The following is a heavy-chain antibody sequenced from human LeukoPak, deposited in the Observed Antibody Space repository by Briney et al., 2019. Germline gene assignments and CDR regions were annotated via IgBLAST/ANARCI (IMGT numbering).Heavy chain of an antibody. V-gene: IGHV1-46*01. Sequence: GASVKVSCKASGYTFTSYYMHWVRQAPGQGLEWMGIINPSGGSTSYAQKFQGRVTMTRDTSTSTVYMELSSLRSEDTAVYYCARDWGGSSWYWGYFQHWGQGTLVTVSS. CDR1: GYTFTSYY. D-gene: IGHD6-13*01. CDR3: ARDWGGSSWYWGYFQH. CDR2: INPSGGST. J-gene: IGHJ1*01.